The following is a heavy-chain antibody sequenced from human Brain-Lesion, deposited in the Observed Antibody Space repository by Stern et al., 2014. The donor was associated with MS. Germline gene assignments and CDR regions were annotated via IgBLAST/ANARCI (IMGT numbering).Heavy chain of an antibody. Sequence: EDQLVESGAEVKKPGESLKISCEASGYLFDDYWIGWGRQMSGRGLELVAIIFPRDSNTRYSPSVQGQVTISPDKSTSPAFLQGSSLKASDPAIYYCARSPATPSGYDRFDYWGQGALVTVSS. CDR1: GYLFDDYW. J-gene: IGHJ4*02. CDR3: ARSPATPSGYDRFDY. V-gene: IGHV5-51*03. D-gene: IGHD5-12*01. CDR2: IFPRDSNT.